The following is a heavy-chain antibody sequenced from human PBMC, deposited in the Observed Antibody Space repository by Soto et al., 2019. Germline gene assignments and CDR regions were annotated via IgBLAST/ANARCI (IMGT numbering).Heavy chain of an antibody. D-gene: IGHD3-10*01. CDR1: GGSISSGGYY. CDR2: IYYSGST. CDR3: ARSGCHGRAVCAFDI. Sequence: QVQLQESGPGLVKPSQTLSLTCTVSGGSISSGGYYWSWIRQHPGKGLEWNGYIYYSGSTYYNPSLKSRVTISVDTSKNQFSLKLSSVTAADTAVYYCARSGCHGRAVCAFDIWGQGTMVTVSS. V-gene: IGHV4-31*03. J-gene: IGHJ3*02.